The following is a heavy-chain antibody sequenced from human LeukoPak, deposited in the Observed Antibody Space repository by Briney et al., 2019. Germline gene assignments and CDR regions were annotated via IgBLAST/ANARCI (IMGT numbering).Heavy chain of an antibody. CDR1: GFTFSSYW. CDR2: ISTDGSST. V-gene: IGHV3-74*01. J-gene: IGHJ3*02. Sequence: PGGSLRLSCAASGFTFSSYWMNWVRQAPGKGLVWVSRISTDGSSTSYADSVKGRFTISRDNAKNTLYLQMNSLRAEDTAVYYCARRGDTFDIWGQGTMVTVSS. CDR3: ARRGDTFDI.